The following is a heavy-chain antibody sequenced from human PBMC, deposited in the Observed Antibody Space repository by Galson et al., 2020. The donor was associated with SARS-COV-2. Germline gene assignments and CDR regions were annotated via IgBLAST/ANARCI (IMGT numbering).Heavy chain of an antibody. D-gene: IGHD1-1*01. Sequence: GESLKISCATSGFTFINHWMHWVRQAPGKGLVWVSRINTDGSFTDYADSVKGRFTLSRDTAKKTVFLQMNSLRAVDTAVYYCARAHILNDGMIDSCGQGTLVTVSS. V-gene: IGHV3-74*01. CDR1: GFTFINHW. CDR3: ARAHILNDGMIDS. J-gene: IGHJ4*02. CDR2: INTDGSFT.